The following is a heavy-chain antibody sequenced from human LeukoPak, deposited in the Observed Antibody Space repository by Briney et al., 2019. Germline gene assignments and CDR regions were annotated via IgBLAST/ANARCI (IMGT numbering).Heavy chain of an antibody. V-gene: IGHV4-34*11. Sequence: SETLSLTCAVYGGSFSGYYWSWIRQPPGKGLEWIGSIYYSGSTYYNPSLNGRVSISRDTSKNLFSLRLRSVTAADTAVYFCARGRVSSSTWYSTYYYYFYMDVWGKGTTVTVSS. CDR2: IYYSGST. J-gene: IGHJ6*03. CDR3: ARGRVSSSTWYSTYYYYFYMDV. CDR1: GGSFSGYY. D-gene: IGHD4-11*01.